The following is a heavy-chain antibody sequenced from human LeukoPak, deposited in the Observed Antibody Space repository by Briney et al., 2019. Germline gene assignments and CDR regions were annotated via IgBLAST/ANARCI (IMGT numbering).Heavy chain of an antibody. D-gene: IGHD3-10*01. CDR1: GFTFSSYA. CDR3: AKADSSWFSCLNY. J-gene: IGHJ4*02. V-gene: IGHV3-23*01. Sequence: QPGGSLRLSCAASGFTFSSYAMSWVRQAPGKGLEWVSAISSSGGSTYYADSVKGRFTISRDNSKNTLYLQMNSLRAEDTAVYYCAKADSSWFSCLNYWGQGTLVTVSS. CDR2: ISSSGGST.